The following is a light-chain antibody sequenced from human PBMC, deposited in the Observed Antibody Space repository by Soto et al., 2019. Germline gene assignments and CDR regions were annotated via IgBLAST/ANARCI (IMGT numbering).Light chain of an antibody. J-gene: IGKJ1*01. CDR2: GAS. Sequence: EIVLTQSPATLSLSPGERATLSCMAGRSVSSYSLAWYQKKPGQAPRLLIYGASSRAAGIPDRFSGSGSGTDFTLPISGLEPEDFAVYYCQQYGSSLTWTFGQGTKVDIK. CDR3: QQYGSSLTWT. V-gene: IGKV3-20*01. CDR1: RSVSSYS.